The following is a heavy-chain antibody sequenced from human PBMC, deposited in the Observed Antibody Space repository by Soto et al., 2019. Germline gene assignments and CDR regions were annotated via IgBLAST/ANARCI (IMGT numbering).Heavy chain of an antibody. V-gene: IGHV1-18*01. CDR2: INTYNGDT. J-gene: IGHJ4*02. CDR1: GYTFTNYG. CDR3: CSSQTPTSFDN. Sequence: GASVKVSCKASGYTFTNYGISWVRQAPGQGLEFMGWINTYNGDTKYPQKFQGRVVMAADTSTSTAYMELRSLRSDDTAVYYCCSSQTPTSFDNWGQGTLVTAPQ.